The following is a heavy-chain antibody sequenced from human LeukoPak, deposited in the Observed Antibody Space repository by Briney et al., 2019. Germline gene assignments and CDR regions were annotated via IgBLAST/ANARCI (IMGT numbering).Heavy chain of an antibody. J-gene: IGHJ4*02. Sequence: PGGSLRLSCAASGFTFSDYWMTWVRQVPGKGPEWVANVGRDGSEKNYVDSVEGRFTISRDNAKKSLYLEMNSLRVEDTALYYCAKVGAWELQRVFENWGQGTLVTVSS. CDR3: AKVGAWELQRVFEN. CDR2: VGRDGSEK. V-gene: IGHV3-7*01. CDR1: GFTFSDYW. D-gene: IGHD1-26*01.